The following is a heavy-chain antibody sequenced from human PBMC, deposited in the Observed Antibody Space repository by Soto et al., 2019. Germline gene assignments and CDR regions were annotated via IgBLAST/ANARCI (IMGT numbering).Heavy chain of an antibody. CDR2: ISAYNGNT. D-gene: IGHD3-10*01. V-gene: IGHV1-18*01. Sequence: ASVKVSCKASGYNFILHGISWVRQAPGQGLEWMGWISAYNGNTNYAQNFQDRVTMTTDPSTSTVNMELRSLRSDDTAVYYCARVWYDGNSGAFDIWGQGTMVTVSS. CDR3: ARVWYDGNSGAFDI. CDR1: GYNFILHG. J-gene: IGHJ3*02.